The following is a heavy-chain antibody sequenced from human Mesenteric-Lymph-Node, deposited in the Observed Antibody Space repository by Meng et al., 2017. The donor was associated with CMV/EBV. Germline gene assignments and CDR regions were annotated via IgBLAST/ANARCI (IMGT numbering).Heavy chain of an antibody. J-gene: IGHJ6*02. CDR2: IYYSGST. Sequence: SETLSLTCTVSGGSISSSSYYWGWIRQPPGKGLEWIGSIYYSGSTYYNPSLKSRVTISVDTSKNQFSLKLSSVTAADTAVYYCARLLHYDFWSGYDYYYGMDVWGQGTTVTVSS. D-gene: IGHD3-3*01. CDR3: ARLLHYDFWSGYDYYYGMDV. V-gene: IGHV4-39*01. CDR1: GGSISSSSYY.